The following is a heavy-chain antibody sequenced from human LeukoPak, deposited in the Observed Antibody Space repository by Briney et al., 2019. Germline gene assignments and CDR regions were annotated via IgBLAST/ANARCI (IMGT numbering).Heavy chain of an antibody. CDR1: GYTLTELS. CDR2: FDPEDGET. J-gene: IGHJ6*02. D-gene: IGHD6-19*01. V-gene: IGHV1-24*01. Sequence: ASVKVSCKVSGYTLTELSMHWVRQAPGKGLEWMGGFDPEDGETIYAQKFQGRVTMTEDTSTDTAYMELSSLRSEDTAVYYCATDQRGKQWLVTRVDYYYYYGMDVWGQGTTVTVSS. CDR3: ATDQRGKQWLVTRVDYYYYYGMDV.